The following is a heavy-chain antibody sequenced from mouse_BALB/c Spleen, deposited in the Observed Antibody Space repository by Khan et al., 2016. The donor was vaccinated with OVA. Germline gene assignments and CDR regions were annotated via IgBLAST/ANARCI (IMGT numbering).Heavy chain of an antibody. D-gene: IGHD1-1*01. CDR2: TNPTNGRT. Sequence: VQLQQSGADLVKAGASVKFSCKASGYPFTSYWMHWVKQRLGQGLEWFAETNPTNGRTYYNEKSKSKATLTVNKSSSTAYMLLSGPTFEDAAGYYCARIKKIVATYFDYWGQGTTLTVSS. CDR1: GYPFTSYW. V-gene: IGHV1S81*02. J-gene: IGHJ2*01. CDR3: ARIKKIVATYFDY.